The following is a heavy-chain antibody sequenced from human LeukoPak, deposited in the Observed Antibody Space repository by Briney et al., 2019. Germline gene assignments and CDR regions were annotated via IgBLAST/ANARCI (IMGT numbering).Heavy chain of an antibody. J-gene: IGHJ6*03. CDR2: VDHTGST. D-gene: IGHD1-1*01. CDR3: ARGRVSSSTWYSTYYYYFYMDV. CDR1: DDSITMYY. V-gene: IGHV4-59*01. Sequence: PETLSLTCSVSDDSITMYYWTWIRQPPGKGLEWIGYVDHTGSTNFNPSLNGRVSISRDTTNNLFSLRLRSVTAADTAVYFCARGRVSSSTWYSTYYYYFYMDVWGKGTTVTVSS.